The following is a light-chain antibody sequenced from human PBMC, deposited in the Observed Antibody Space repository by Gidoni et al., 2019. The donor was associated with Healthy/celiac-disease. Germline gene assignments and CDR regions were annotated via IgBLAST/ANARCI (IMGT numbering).Light chain of an antibody. CDR3: QQYGSSPRT. CDR1: QSVSSSD. V-gene: IGKV3-20*01. CDR2: GAS. Sequence: EIVFTQSPGTLSLSPGERATLSCRASQSVSSSDLAWYQQKPGQAPRLLIYGASSRATGIPDRFSGSGSGTDFTLTISRLEPEDFAVYYCQQYGSSPRTFGQGTKLEIK. J-gene: IGKJ2*01.